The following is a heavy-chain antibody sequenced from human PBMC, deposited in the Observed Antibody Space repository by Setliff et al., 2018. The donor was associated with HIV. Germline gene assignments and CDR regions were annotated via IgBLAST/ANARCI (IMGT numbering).Heavy chain of an antibody. CDR3: ARVHITMLRGVTGWFDP. J-gene: IGHJ5*02. D-gene: IGHD3-10*01. CDR2: IYSGGST. CDR1: GFTVSSNY. V-gene: IGHV3-66*01. Sequence: GGSLRLSCAASGFTVSSNYMSWVRQAPGKGLEWVSVIYSGGSTYYADSAKGRFTISRDNSKNTLYLQMNSLRAEDTAVYYCARVHITMLRGVTGWFDPWGQGTLVTVSS.